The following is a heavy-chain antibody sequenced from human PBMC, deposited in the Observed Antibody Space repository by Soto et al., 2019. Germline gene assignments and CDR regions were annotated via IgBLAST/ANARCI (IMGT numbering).Heavy chain of an antibody. CDR3: AFMEPNYDFWSGYYNGYGMDV. Sequence: ASVKVSCKASGYTFTSYDINWVRQATGQEKERMGWMNPNSGNTGYAQKFQGRVTMTRSTSISTAYMELSSLRSEDTAVYYCAFMEPNYDFWSGYYNGYGMDVWGQGTTVTVS. CDR1: GYTFTSYD. J-gene: IGHJ6*02. CDR2: MNPNSGNT. D-gene: IGHD3-3*01. V-gene: IGHV1-8*01.